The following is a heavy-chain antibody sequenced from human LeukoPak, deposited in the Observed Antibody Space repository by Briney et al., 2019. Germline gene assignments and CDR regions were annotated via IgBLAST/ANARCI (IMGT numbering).Heavy chain of an antibody. CDR3: AKDLGWELPAEAY. J-gene: IGHJ4*02. CDR2: IYGSGVSI. Sequence: AGGSLRLSCVASGFTFKSYVMNWVRQAPGKGLEWLATIYGSGVSISYADSVKGRFTISRDNSNNTLYLQMNSPRAGDTAMYYCAKDLGWELPAEAYWGQGILVTVSS. CDR1: GFTFKSYV. D-gene: IGHD1-26*01. V-gene: IGHV3-23*01.